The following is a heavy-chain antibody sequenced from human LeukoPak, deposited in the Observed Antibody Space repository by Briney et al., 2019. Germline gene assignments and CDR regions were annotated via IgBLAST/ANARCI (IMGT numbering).Heavy chain of an antibody. CDR3: ARGPTISETGYFDY. CDR2: INHRGDT. CDR1: GGSFSAYY. J-gene: IGHJ4*03. D-gene: IGHD1-1*01. V-gene: IGHV4-34*01. Sequence: SETLSFTCAVYGGSFSAYYWSWIRQSPGKGREWIAEINHRGDTNYNPSVKSRVSISVDTSKNQFSLKVTSLTAADTAVYYCARGPTISETGYFDYWGQGTLVTVSS.